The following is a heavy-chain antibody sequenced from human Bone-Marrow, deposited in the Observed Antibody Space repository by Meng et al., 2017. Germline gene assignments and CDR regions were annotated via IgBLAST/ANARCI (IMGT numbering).Heavy chain of an antibody. J-gene: IGHJ4*02. V-gene: IGHV2-70*20. CDR3: ARVSSGGYRSAMAFDY. D-gene: IGHD6-19*01. CDR1: GFSLSTSGMC. CDR2: IDWDDDK. Sequence: SGPTLVKPTQTLTLTCTFSGFSLSTSGMCVSWVRHPPGKALEWLALIDWDDDKYYSTSLKTRLTISKDTYKNQVVLTMTNMDPVDTATYYCARVSSGGYRSAMAFDYWGQGTLVTVSS.